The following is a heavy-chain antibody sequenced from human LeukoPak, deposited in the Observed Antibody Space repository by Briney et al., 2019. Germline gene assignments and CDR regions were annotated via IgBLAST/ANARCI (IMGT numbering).Heavy chain of an antibody. CDR3: VRDQEAPGFYFDY. CDR2: INRDGSST. D-gene: IGHD1-14*01. J-gene: IGHJ4*02. CDR1: GFTFSNYW. Sequence: GGSLRLSCAASGFTFSNYWMHWVRQTPEKGLVWVSRINRDGSSTNYADSVKGRFTISRDNAKNTLYLQMDSLRADDTAVYYCVRDQEAPGFYFDYWGQGNLVTVSS. V-gene: IGHV3-74*01.